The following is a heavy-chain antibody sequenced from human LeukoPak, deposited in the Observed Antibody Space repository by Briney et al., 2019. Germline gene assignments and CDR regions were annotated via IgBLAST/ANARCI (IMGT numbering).Heavy chain of an antibody. CDR1: GFTFGTYA. CDR3: AKGEAYCGGDCYPD. D-gene: IGHD2-21*02. J-gene: IGHJ4*02. Sequence: GGSLRLSCAASGFTFGTYAMSWVRQAPGKGLEWVSSISGGSGGSTYYADSVKGRFTISRDSSKNTLYLQMNSLRAEDTAVYYCAKGEAYCGGDCYPDWGQGTLVTVSS. CDR2: ISGGSGGST. V-gene: IGHV3-23*01.